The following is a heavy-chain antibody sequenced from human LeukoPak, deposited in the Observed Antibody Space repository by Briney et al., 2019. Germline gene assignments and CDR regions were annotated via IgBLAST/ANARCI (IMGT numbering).Heavy chain of an antibody. V-gene: IGHV3-9*01. Sequence: GRSLRLSCAASGFTLDDYAMHWVRQAPGKGLEWVSGISWNSGSIGYADSVKGRFTISRDNAKNSLYLQMNSLRAEDTAVYYCAREVDFFDYWGQGTLVTVSS. D-gene: IGHD1-26*01. CDR3: AREVDFFDY. J-gene: IGHJ4*02. CDR2: ISWNSGSI. CDR1: GFTLDDYA.